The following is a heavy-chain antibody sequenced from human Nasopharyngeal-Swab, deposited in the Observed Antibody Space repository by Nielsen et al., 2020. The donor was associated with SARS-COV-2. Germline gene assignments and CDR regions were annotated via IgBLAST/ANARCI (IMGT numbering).Heavy chain of an antibody. CDR1: GFVFSGSA. J-gene: IGHJ4*02. V-gene: IGHV3-73*01. CDR3: TTDYYFDY. Sequence: GESLKISCAASGFVFSGSAIHWVRQASGKGLEWIGRIGDKDHNYATVYAASLKGRFTISRDDSKNTAFLQMDSLKTEDTALYYCTTDYYFDYWGQGTLVTVSS. CDR2: IGDKDHNYAT.